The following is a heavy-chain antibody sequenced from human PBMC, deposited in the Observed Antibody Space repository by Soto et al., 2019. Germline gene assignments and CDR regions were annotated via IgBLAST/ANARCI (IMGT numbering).Heavy chain of an antibody. J-gene: IGHJ4*02. CDR2: ISGSSDYI. D-gene: IGHD6-19*01. Sequence: GGSLRLSCAASGFTFRTYSMNWVRQAPGKGLEWVSSISGSSDYIYYADSVKGRFTISRDNAKNSLYLQVNSLRAEDMAVYFCAGNEQWLLTFLDFWVKGTLV. CDR3: AGNEQWLLTFLDF. CDR1: GFTFRTYS. V-gene: IGHV3-21*01.